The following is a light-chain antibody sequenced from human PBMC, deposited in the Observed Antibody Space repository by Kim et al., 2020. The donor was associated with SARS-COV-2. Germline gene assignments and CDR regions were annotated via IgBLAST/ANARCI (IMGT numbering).Light chain of an antibody. CDR2: KAS. V-gene: IGKV1-5*03. CDR3: QQYKTYPWT. Sequence: EAVGDRVTITCRASQNINSWLAWYQQKPGKAPKLLIYKASSLESGVPSRFSGSGSGTEFTLTISSLQPDDFATYYCQQYKTYPWTFGQGTKVDIK. CDR1: QNINSW. J-gene: IGKJ1*01.